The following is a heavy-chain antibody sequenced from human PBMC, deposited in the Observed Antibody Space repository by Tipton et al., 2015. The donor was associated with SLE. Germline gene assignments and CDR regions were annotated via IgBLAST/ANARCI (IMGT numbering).Heavy chain of an antibody. CDR2: IYYSGST. V-gene: IGHV4-59*01. CDR1: GDSITKSY. D-gene: IGHD6-19*01. J-gene: IGHJ4*02. CDR3: ARVSSGWSAFDY. Sequence: TLSLTCTVSGDSITKSYWNWIRQPAGKGLEWIGYIYYSGSTNYNPSLKSRVTISVDTSKNQFSLKLSSVTAADTAVYYCARVSSGWSAFDYWGQGTLVTVSS.